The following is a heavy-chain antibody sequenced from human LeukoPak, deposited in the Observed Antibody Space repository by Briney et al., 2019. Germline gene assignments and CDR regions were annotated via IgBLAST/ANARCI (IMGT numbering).Heavy chain of an antibody. CDR3: ANRLTNSGYHWDSYYYALHV. D-gene: IGHD3-22*01. CDR2: MRNSAGGI. V-gene: IGHV3-23*01. J-gene: IGHJ6*02. CDR1: VFLFNNYA. Sequence: PGGSLRLSGVASVFLFNNYAMAWVRQAPGKGLEWVASMRNSAGGINFVDSVKGRFTISRDNSKNTLYLQMSSLRAEDTDVYYCANRLTNSGYHWDSYYYALHVWGQGTTVPVPS.